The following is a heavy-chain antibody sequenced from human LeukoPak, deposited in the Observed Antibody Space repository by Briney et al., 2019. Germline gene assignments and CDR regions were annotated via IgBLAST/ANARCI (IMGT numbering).Heavy chain of an antibody. D-gene: IGHD5-18*01. Sequence: LGESLKISCEAFGYSFFHSWLGWVRQIPGKGLEWMGMIFPGDSDTRYSPSFQGHVTISADRSTNTAYLHLSNLKASDTAIYYCARADSRISAIDYWGQGTLVTVAS. CDR2: IFPGDSDT. CDR1: GYSFFHSW. V-gene: IGHV5-51*01. CDR3: ARADSRISAIDY. J-gene: IGHJ4*02.